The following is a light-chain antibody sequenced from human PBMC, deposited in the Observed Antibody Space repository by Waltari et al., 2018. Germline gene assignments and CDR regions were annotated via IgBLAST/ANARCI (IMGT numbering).Light chain of an antibody. CDR3: QNHERLPAT. Sequence: EVVLTQSPGTLSLSPGERATLSCRASQSVSNYLAWYQQRPGQAPRLLIYAASTRATGVSDSFSGSGFGTDFILTISRLEPEDFAVYFCQNHERLPATFGQGTKVEIK. J-gene: IGKJ1*01. V-gene: IGKV3-20*01. CDR2: AAS. CDR1: QSVSNY.